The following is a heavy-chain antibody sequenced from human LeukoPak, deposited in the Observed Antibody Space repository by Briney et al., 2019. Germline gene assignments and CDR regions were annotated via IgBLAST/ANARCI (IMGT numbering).Heavy chain of an antibody. CDR1: GYTFTGYY. V-gene: IGHV1-2*02. D-gene: IGHD1-26*01. CDR3: ATYRRYSGSYNSPYY. CDR2: INPNSGGT. J-gene: IGHJ4*02. Sequence: GASVKVSCKASGYTFTGYYMHWVRKAPGQGLEWMGMINPNSGGTNYAQKFQGRVTMTRDTSISTAYMELSRLRSDDTAVYYCATYRRYSGSYNSPYYWGQGTLVTVSS.